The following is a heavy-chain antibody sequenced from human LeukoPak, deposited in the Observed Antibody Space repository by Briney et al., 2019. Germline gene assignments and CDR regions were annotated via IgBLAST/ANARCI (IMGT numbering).Heavy chain of an antibody. Sequence: GGSLRLSCAASGFTFSSFWMTWVRQAPGKGLEWVANIKEDGTETYYVDSVKGRFTISRDNAKNSLYLQMNSLRVEDTAVYYCAKEGRSLQTYWGQGTLVTVSS. D-gene: IGHD5-24*01. CDR3: AKEGRSLQTY. CDR2: IKEDGTET. J-gene: IGHJ4*02. CDR1: GFTFSSFW. V-gene: IGHV3-7*03.